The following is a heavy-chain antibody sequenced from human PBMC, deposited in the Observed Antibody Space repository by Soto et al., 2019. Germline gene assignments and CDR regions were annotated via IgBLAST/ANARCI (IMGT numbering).Heavy chain of an antibody. Sequence: LETLSLTCAVYGGSFSGYYWSWIRQPPGKGLEWIGEINHSGSTNYNPSLKSRVTISVDTSKNQFSLKLSSVTAADTAVYYCARGRIVVVVAATFRSSWFDPWGQGTLVTVSS. V-gene: IGHV4-34*01. CDR3: ARGRIVVVVAATFRSSWFDP. CDR2: INHSGST. J-gene: IGHJ5*02. CDR1: GGSFSGYY. D-gene: IGHD2-15*01.